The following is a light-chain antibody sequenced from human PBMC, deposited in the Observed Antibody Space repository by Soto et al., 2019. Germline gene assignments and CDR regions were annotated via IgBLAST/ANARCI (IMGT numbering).Light chain of an antibody. CDR2: AAS. J-gene: IGKJ2*02. CDR1: QGIRAD. Sequence: AIQMTQSPSSLSASVGDRVTISCRASQGIRADLGWYQHKPGKAPRLLIYAASSLQGGVASRFSGTGSGTDFTLTINNLQPEDSATYYCLQDYNYPRTFGQGTKLEI. CDR3: LQDYNYPRT. V-gene: IGKV1-6*01.